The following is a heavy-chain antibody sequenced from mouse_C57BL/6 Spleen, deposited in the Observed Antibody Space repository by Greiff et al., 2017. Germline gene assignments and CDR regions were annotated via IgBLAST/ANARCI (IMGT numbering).Heavy chain of an antibody. CDR2: ILPGSGST. J-gene: IGHJ3*01. V-gene: IGHV1-9*01. CDR1: GYTFTGYW. Sequence: QVQLQQSGAELMKPGASVKLSCKATGYTFTGYWIEWVKQRPGHGLEWIGEILPGSGSTNYNVKFKGKATFTADTSSNTAYMQLSSLTTEDSAIYYCASDYGSRWVWFAYWGQGTLVTVSA. CDR3: ASDYGSRWVWFAY. D-gene: IGHD1-1*01.